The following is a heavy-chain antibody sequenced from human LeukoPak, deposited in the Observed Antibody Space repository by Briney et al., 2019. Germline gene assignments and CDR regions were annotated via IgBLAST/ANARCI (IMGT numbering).Heavy chain of an antibody. J-gene: IGHJ6*03. Sequence: GGSLRLSCAAPGFTVSSNYMSWVRQAPGKGLEWVSVIYSGGSTYYADSVKGRFTISRDNSKNTLYLQMNSLRAEDTAVYYCARVSFFRWASTRPSYYYYYMDVWGKGTTVTISS. CDR2: IYSGGST. V-gene: IGHV3-53*01. CDR1: GFTVSSNY. CDR3: ARVSFFRWASTRPSYYYYYMDV. D-gene: IGHD2-15*01.